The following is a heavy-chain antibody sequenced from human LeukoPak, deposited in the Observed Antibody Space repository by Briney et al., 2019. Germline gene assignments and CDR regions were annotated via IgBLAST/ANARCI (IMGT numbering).Heavy chain of an antibody. CDR1: GYTFTGYY. J-gene: IGHJ3*02. CDR3: ARWCSTSCYTGPRAFDI. CDR2: INPDSGGT. Sequence: ASVKVSCKASGYTFTGYYMHWVRQAPGQGLEWMGWINPDSGGTNYAQKFRGRVTMTRDTSISTAYMELSRLRSDDTAVYYCARWCSTSCYTGPRAFDIWGQGTMVTVSS. V-gene: IGHV1-2*02. D-gene: IGHD2-2*02.